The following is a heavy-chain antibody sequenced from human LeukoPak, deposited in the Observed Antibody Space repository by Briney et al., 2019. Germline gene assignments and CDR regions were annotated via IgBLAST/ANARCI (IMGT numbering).Heavy chain of an antibody. V-gene: IGHV5-51*01. Sequence: GESLKISCKGSGYSFTSYWIGWVRQMPGKGLEWMGIIYSGDSDTRYSPSFQGQVTISVDKSISTAYLQWSSLKVSDTAIYYCAIFDFLFGEIDNWFDPWGQGTQVTVSS. CDR1: GYSFTSYW. D-gene: IGHD3-16*01. CDR3: AIFDFLFGEIDNWFDP. J-gene: IGHJ5*02. CDR2: IYSGDSDT.